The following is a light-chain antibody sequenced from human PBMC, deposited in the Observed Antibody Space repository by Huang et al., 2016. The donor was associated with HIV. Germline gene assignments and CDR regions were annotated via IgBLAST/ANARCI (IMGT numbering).Light chain of an antibody. J-gene: IGKJ5*01. V-gene: IGKV3-20*01. CDR3: QQYGGSPIT. Sequence: EIVLTQSPGTLSLFPGERATLSCRASQSVSSSYLAWYQQTPGQAPRLLIYVSSNVATGIPARFSGSGSGTDFTLTISRVVPVDFALYYCQQYGGSPITFGQGTRLEIK. CDR2: VSS. CDR1: QSVSSSY.